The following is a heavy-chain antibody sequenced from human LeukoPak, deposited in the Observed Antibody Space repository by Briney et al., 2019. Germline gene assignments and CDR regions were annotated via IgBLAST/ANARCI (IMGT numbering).Heavy chain of an antibody. CDR3: AREVAEDYGYYENYFDY. V-gene: IGHV1-69*04. Sequence: SVKVSCKASGGTFSSYTISWVRQAPGQGLEWMGRIIPILGIANYAQKFQGRVTITADKSTSTAYMELSSLRSEDTAVYYCAREVAEDYGYYENYFDYWGQGTLVTVSS. CDR2: IIPILGIA. CDR1: GGTFSSYT. D-gene: IGHD4-17*01. J-gene: IGHJ4*02.